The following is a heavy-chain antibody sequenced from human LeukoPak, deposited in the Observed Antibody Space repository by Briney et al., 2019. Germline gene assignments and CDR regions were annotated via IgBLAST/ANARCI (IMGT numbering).Heavy chain of an antibody. CDR2: INPIGGST. Sequence: ASVKVSCKASGXXLXSXXXXXVRQAPGQXXXXXXLINPIGGSTSYAQNFQGRVTMTRDTSTITVYIELSSLRSEDTAVYYCARDGNSSGYGAHDYWGQGTLVTVSS. J-gene: IGHJ4*02. V-gene: IGHV1-46*01. CDR3: ARDGNSSGYGAHDY. D-gene: IGHD3-22*01. CDR1: GXXLXSXX.